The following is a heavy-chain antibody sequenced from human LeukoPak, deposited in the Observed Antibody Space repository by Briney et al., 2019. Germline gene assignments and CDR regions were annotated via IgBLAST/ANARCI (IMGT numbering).Heavy chain of an antibody. V-gene: IGHV3-33*01. CDR3: ARGGGYSSSWYWYYYYYGMDV. Sequence: GGSLRLSCAASGFTFSSYGMHWVRQAPGKGLEWVAVIWYDGSNKYYADSVKGRFTISRDNSKNTLYLQMNSLRAEDTAVYYSARGGGYSSSWYWYYYYYGMDVWGQGTTVTVSS. CDR1: GFTFSSYG. CDR2: IWYDGSNK. J-gene: IGHJ6*02. D-gene: IGHD6-13*01.